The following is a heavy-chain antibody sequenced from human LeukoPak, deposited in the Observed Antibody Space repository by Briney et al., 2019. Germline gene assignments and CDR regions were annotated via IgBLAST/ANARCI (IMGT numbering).Heavy chain of an antibody. V-gene: IGHV3-21*01. CDR1: GFTFSRYS. J-gene: IGHJ6*02. CDR2: ISSSSTYI. CDR3: ARDNSEAGTGHYYGMDV. Sequence: GGSLRLSCAASGFTFSRYSMSWVRQAPGKGLEWVSSISSSSTYIYYADSVKGRFTISRDNAKNSLYLQMNSLRAENTAVYYWARDNSEAGTGHYYGMDVWGQGTTVTVSS. D-gene: IGHD6-19*01.